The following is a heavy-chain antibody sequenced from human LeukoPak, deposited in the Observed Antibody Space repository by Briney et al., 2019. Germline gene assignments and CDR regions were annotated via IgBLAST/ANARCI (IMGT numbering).Heavy chain of an antibody. V-gene: IGHV1-69*05. D-gene: IGHD1-14*01. CDR3: AKSPAGGWFDP. Sequence: SVKVSCKASGYTFTSYDINWVRQATGQGLEWMGGIIPIFGTANYAQKFQGRVTITTDESTSTAYMELSSLRSEDTAVYYCAKSPAGGWFDPWGQGTLVTVSS. J-gene: IGHJ5*02. CDR2: IIPIFGTA. CDR1: GYTFTSYD.